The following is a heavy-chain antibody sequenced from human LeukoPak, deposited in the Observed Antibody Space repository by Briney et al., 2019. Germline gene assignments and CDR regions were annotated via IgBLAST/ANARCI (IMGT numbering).Heavy chain of an antibody. CDR1: GYTFTSYD. Sequence: ASVKVSCKASGYTFTSYDINWVRQATGQGLEWMGWMNPNSGNTGYAQKFQGRVTMTRNTSISTAYMELSSLRSEDTAVYYCARGGTMVRGVRRNWFDLWGQGTLVTVSS. V-gene: IGHV1-8*01. J-gene: IGHJ5*02. D-gene: IGHD3-10*01. CDR3: ARGGTMVRGVRRNWFDL. CDR2: MNPNSGNT.